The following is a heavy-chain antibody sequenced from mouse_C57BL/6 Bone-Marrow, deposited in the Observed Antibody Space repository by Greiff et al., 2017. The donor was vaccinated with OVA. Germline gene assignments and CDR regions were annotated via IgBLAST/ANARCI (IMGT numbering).Heavy chain of an antibody. Sequence: VMLVESGPGLVQPSQSLSITCTVSGFSFTSYGVHWVRQSPGKGLEWLGVIWSGGSTDYNAAFISRLSISKDNSKSQVFFIMNSLQADDTAIYYCARPLRYYAMDYWGQGTSVTVSA. D-gene: IGHD1-1*01. CDR3: ARPLRYYAMDY. CDR2: IWSGGST. CDR1: GFSFTSYG. J-gene: IGHJ4*01. V-gene: IGHV2-2*01.